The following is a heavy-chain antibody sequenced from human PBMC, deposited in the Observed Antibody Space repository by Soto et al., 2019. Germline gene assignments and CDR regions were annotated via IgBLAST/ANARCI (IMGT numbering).Heavy chain of an antibody. CDR3: ARVGKDWNDPFDY. D-gene: IGHD1-1*01. CDR1: GGTFSSYA. J-gene: IGHJ4*02. V-gene: IGHV1-69*13. Sequence: GASVKVSCKASGGTFSSYAISWVRQAPGQGLEWMGGIIPIFGTANYAQKFQGRVTITADESTSTAYMELSSLRSEDTAVYYCARVGKDWNDPFDYWGQGTLVTVSS. CDR2: IIPIFGTA.